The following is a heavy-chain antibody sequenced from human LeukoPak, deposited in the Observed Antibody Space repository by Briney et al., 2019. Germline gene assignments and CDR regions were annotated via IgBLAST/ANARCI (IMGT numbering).Heavy chain of an antibody. J-gene: IGHJ6*03. D-gene: IGHD6-6*01. CDR1: GYTFTSYD. CDR3: ARAPVLIATRRYYYYMDV. CDR2: MNPNSGNT. Sequence: ASVKVFCKASGYTFTSYDINWVRQATGQGLEWMGWMNPNSGNTGYAQKFQGRVTITRNTSISTAYMELSSLRSEDTAVYYCARAPVLIATRRYYYYMDVWGKGTTVTVSS. V-gene: IGHV1-8*03.